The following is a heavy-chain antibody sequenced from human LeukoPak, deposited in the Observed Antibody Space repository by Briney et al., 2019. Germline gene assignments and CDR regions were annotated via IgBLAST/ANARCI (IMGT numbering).Heavy chain of an antibody. V-gene: IGHV3-21*01. J-gene: IGHJ3*02. CDR1: GFTFSSYS. CDR2: ISSSGSYI. Sequence: GGSLRLSCAASGFTFSSYSMNWVRQAPGKGLEWVSSISSSGSYIYYADSVKGRFTISRDNAKNSLYLQMNSLRAEDTAVYYCAGDSSSWYDDAFDIWGQGTMVTVSS. CDR3: AGDSSSWYDDAFDI. D-gene: IGHD6-13*01.